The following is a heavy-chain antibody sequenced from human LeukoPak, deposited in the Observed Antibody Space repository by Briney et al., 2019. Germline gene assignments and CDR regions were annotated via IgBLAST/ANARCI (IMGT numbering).Heavy chain of an antibody. J-gene: IGHJ4*02. CDR1: GFTFSNYW. CDR3: VRDWWYGGKSSNLDY. CDR2: IKQDGSEK. V-gene: IGHV3-7*01. D-gene: IGHD2-15*01. Sequence: PGGSLRLSCAASGFTFSNYWMSWVRLAPGKGLEWVAIIKQDGSEKYYADSVKGRFTISRDNAKNSLSLQMNSLRAEDTAVYYCVRDWWYGGKSSNLDYWGQGTLVTVSS.